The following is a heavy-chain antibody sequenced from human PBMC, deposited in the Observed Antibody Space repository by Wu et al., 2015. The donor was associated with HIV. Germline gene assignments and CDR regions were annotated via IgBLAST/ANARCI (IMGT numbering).Heavy chain of an antibody. V-gene: IGHV1-8*02. Sequence: QVQLVQSGTVVQKPGTSVRVSCRVSGYTFTSLNINWIRHAPGRGLEWMGWMNPKSGSAGFGRDFQGRVSMTRNNSISTAYMELSGVTSDDTAIYYCARVGVLVTSAELLEYFQHWGQGTVSSSP. J-gene: IGHJ1*01. CDR3: ARVGVLVTSAELLEYFQH. CDR2: MNPKSGSA. CDR1: GYTFTSLN. D-gene: IGHD1-26*01.